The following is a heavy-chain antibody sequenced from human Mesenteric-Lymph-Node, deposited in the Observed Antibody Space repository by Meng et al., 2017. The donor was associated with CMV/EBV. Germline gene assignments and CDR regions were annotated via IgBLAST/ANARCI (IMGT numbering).Heavy chain of an antibody. Sequence: GSLRLSCTVSGGSIYTENYYWAWIRQPPGKTLEWIGSMYYSGSTKYNPSLKSRVAISVDTSKNQFSLRLSSVTAADTAIYYCARVGDTYGYPRFDPWGQGTLVTVSS. J-gene: IGHJ5*02. V-gene: IGHV4-39*07. D-gene: IGHD5-18*01. CDR2: MYYSGST. CDR1: GGSIYTENYY. CDR3: ARVGDTYGYPRFDP.